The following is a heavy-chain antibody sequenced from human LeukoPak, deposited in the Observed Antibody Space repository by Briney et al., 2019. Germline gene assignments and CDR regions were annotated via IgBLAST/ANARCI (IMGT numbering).Heavy chain of an antibody. CDR2: IYYSGST. CDR1: GGSISSYC. J-gene: IGHJ4*02. D-gene: IGHD3-10*01. V-gene: IGHV4-39*07. CDR3: ARVSTTYYYGSGSYSHFDY. Sequence: SETLSLTCTVSGGSISSYCWGWIRQPPGKGLEWIGNIYYSGSTYYNPSLKSRVTISVDTSKNQFSLKLSSVTAADTAVYYCARVSTTYYYGSGSYSHFDYWGQGTLVTVSS.